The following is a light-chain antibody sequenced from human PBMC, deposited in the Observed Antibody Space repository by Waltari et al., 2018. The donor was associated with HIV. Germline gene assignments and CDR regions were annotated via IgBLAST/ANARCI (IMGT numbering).Light chain of an antibody. CDR2: GNG. CDR3: QSYDSSLSGVV. J-gene: IGLJ2*01. CDR1: SSNIGAGYD. V-gene: IGLV1-40*01. Sequence: QSVLTQPPSVSGAPGQRVTISCTGSSSNIGAGYDVHWYQQLPGTAPKLLISGNGNRPSGVPDRFSGSKSGTSASLAITGLQAEDEADYYCQSYDSSLSGVVFGGGTKLTVL.